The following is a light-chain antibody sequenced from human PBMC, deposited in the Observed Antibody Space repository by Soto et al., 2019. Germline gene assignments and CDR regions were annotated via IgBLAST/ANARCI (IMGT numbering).Light chain of an antibody. CDR3: HQYGSLPIT. CDR1: QIVSSN. J-gene: IGKJ5*01. CDR2: GAS. Sequence: EIVMTQSPATLSVSPGERATLSCRASQIVSSNLAWYQQKPGQAPRLLIYGASSRATGIPDRFSGSGAGTDFTLTISRLEPEDFAVYYCHQYGSLPITFGQGTRLEIK. V-gene: IGKV3-20*01.